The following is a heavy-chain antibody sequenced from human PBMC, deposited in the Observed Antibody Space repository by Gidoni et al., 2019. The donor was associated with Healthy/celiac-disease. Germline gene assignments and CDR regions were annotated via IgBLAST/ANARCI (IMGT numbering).Heavy chain of an antibody. V-gene: IGHV5-51*01. CDR1: GYSFPSYW. CDR3: ATFEYSSPRGAFDI. CDR2: IYLGDSDT. D-gene: IGHD6-6*01. Sequence: EVQLGQSGAAVTKPGACLEISWEGSGYSFPSYWIGWVRLMPGQGLEWMAIIYLGDSDTRYSPSFKGQVTISADKSISTAYLQWSSLKASDTAMYYCATFEYSSPRGAFDIWGQGTMVTVSS. J-gene: IGHJ3*02.